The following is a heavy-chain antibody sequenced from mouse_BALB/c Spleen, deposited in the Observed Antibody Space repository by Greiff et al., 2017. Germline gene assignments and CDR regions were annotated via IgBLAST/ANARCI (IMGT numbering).Heavy chain of an antibody. Sequence: QVQLQQSGAELVRPGASVTLSCKASGYTFTDYEMHWVKQTPVHGLEWIGAIDPETGGTAYNQKFKGKATLTADKSSSTAYMELRSLTSEDCAVYYCTREKVWFAYWGQGTLVTVSA. CDR3: TREKVWFAY. V-gene: IGHV1-15*01. CDR2: IDPETGGT. J-gene: IGHJ3*01. CDR1: GYTFTDYE.